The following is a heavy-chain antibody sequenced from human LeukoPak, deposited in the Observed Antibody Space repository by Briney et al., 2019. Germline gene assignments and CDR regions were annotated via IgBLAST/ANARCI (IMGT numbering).Heavy chain of an antibody. Sequence: GGSLRLSCAASGFTFSSYSMNWVRQAPGKGLEWVSRINTDGSSTSYADSVKGRFTISRDNAKNTLYLQMNSLRAEDTAVYYCARFLASRAGFDYWGQGTLVTVSS. J-gene: IGHJ4*02. CDR1: GFTFSSYS. V-gene: IGHV3-74*01. CDR3: ARFLASRAGFDY. D-gene: IGHD3-3*02. CDR2: INTDGSST.